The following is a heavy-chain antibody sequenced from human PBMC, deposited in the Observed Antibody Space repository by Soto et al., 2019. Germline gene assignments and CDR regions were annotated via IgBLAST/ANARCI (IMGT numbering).Heavy chain of an antibody. CDR3: AKDTHWGLGY. J-gene: IGHJ4*02. D-gene: IGHD7-27*01. CDR1: GDSISSDYY. CDR2: IYHTGTT. Sequence: QVQLQESGPGLVAPSGTLSLTCTVSGDSISSDYYWSWVRKPPGKRLAGIGEIYHTGTTNYNPSLETRASIPRDRSKTQFSLELNAVTAAVTAVYYCAKDTHWGLGYWGQGTVVTVSS. V-gene: IGHV4-4*02.